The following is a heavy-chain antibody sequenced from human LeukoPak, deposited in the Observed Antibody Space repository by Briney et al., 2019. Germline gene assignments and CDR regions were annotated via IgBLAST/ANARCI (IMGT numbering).Heavy chain of an antibody. D-gene: IGHD3-3*01. CDR3: ARSLDFWSGYSASHAFDI. CDR2: INHSGST. CDR1: GGSFSGYY. J-gene: IGHJ3*02. V-gene: IGHV4-34*01. Sequence: SETLSLTCAVYGGSFSGYYWSWIRQPPGKGLEWIGEINHSGSTNYNPSLESRVTISVDTSKNQFSLKLSSVTAADTAVYYCARSLDFWSGYSASHAFDIWGQGTMVTVSS.